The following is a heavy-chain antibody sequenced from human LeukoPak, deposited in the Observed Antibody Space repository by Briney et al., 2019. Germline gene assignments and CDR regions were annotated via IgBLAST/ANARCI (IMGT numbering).Heavy chain of an antibody. CDR1: GRTFHRYT. J-gene: IGHJ4*02. CDR3: ASSLGDCSGGSCYQS. V-gene: IGHV1-69*02. Sequence: SVKLFCKASGRTFHRYTLSGVRQAPGQGLEWMGRISPILGIENYAQRFQGRVTITADKSTSTAYMELSSLRSEDTAVYYCASSLGDCSGGSCYQSWGQGTLVTVSS. D-gene: IGHD2-15*01. CDR2: ISPILGIE.